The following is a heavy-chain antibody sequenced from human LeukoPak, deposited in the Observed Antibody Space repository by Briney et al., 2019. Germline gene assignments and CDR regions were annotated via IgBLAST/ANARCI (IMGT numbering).Heavy chain of an antibody. CDR3: ARDNTPNYGSGSRDY. V-gene: IGHV1-18*01. D-gene: IGHD3-10*01. CDR1: GYTFTSYG. CDR2: ISAYNGNT. J-gene: IGHJ4*02. Sequence: GASVKVSCKASGYTFTSYGISWVRQAPGQGLEWMGWISAYNGNTNYAQKLQGRVTMTTDTSTSTAYMELRSLRSDDTAAYYCARDNTPNYGSGSRDYWGQGTLVTVSS.